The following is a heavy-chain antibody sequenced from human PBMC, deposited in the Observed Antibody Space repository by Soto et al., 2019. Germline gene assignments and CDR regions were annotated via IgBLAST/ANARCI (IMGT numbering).Heavy chain of an antibody. CDR2: IYYSGST. V-gene: IGHV4-31*03. D-gene: IGHD2-15*01. J-gene: IGHJ5*02. CDR1: GGSISSGGYY. Sequence: PSETLSLTCTVSGGSISSGGYYWSWIRQHPGKGLEWIGYIYYSGSTYYNPSLKSRVTITVDTSKNQFSLKLSSVTAADTAVYYCARSSGGGSHWFDPWGQGTLVTVSS. CDR3: ARSSGGGSHWFDP.